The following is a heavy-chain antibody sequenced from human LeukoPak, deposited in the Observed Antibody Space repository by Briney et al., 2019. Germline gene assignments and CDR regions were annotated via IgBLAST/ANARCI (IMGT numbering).Heavy chain of an antibody. CDR2: ISSSSGTI. Sequence: PGGSLRLSCAASGFTLSSYSMNWVRQAPGKGLDWVSFISSSSGTIYYADSVKGRFIISRDNAKNSLYLQMNSLRAEDMAVYYCARDPYGSGSYYYDYWGQGTLVTVSS. V-gene: IGHV3-48*01. D-gene: IGHD3-10*01. CDR1: GFTLSSYS. CDR3: ARDPYGSGSYYYDY. J-gene: IGHJ4*02.